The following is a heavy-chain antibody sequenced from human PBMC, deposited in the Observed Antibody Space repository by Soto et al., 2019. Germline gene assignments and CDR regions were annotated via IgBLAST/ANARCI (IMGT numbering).Heavy chain of an antibody. Sequence: QITLNESGPTQVKPRQTLTLTCTFSGCSLTTSGVGVGWIRQSPGKAPEWLALTYWDDDKRYSPSLKSRLTIPKDTSKHQAVLTTADLDPADTASYSCAHKVLRTVFGLVTTTAIYFDFWAQGTPVAVSS. J-gene: IGHJ4*02. CDR1: GCSLTTSGVG. CDR2: TYWDDDK. V-gene: IGHV2-5*02. CDR3: AHKVLRTVFGLVTTTAIYFDF. D-gene: IGHD3-3*01.